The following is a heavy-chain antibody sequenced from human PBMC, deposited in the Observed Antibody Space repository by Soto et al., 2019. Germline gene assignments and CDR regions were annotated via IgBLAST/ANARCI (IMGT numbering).Heavy chain of an antibody. CDR3: ARDEVVVVPAPLKSSRLSYYYGMDV. Sequence: PSETLGLTCALYGGSLSAYYWNWIRQPPGNGLDPIRRLYTSGSTNYNPSLKSRVTMSVDTSKNQFALKLSSVTAADTAVYYCARDEVVVVPAPLKSSRLSYYYGMDVWGQGTPVTVSS. CDR2: LYTSGST. V-gene: IGHV4-59*10. CDR1: GGSLSAYY. D-gene: IGHD2-2*01. J-gene: IGHJ6*01.